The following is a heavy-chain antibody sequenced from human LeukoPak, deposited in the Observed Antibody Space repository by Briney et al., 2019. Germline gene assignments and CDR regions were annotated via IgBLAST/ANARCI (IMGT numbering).Heavy chain of an antibody. CDR2: ISSSSSTI. J-gene: IGHJ3*02. V-gene: IGHV3-48*01. CDR3: ARSVRPYVGDAFDI. CDR1: GFTFSSYS. Sequence: GGSLRLSCAASGFTFSSYSMNWVRQAPGKGLEWVSYISSSSSTIYYADSVKGRFTISRDNGKNSLYLQMNSLRAEDTAVYYCARSVRPYVGDAFDIWGQGTMVTVSS. D-gene: IGHD3-10*01.